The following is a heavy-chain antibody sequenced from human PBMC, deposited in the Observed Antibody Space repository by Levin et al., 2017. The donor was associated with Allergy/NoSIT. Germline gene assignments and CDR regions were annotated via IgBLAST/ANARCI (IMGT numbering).Heavy chain of an antibody. Sequence: GESLKISCAASGFTFSSYAMSWVRQAPGKGLEWVSAISGSGGSTFYADSVKGRFTISRDNSKNTLYLQMHSLRAEDTAVYYSAKDLGGDTIFGVVIGLFDYWGQGTLVTVSS. CDR3: AKDLGGDTIFGVVIGLFDY. CDR2: ISGSGGST. CDR1: GFTFSSYA. V-gene: IGHV3-23*01. D-gene: IGHD3-3*01. J-gene: IGHJ4*02.